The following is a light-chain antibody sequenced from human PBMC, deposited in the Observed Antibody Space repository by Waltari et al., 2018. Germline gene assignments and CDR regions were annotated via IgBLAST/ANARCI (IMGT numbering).Light chain of an antibody. CDR3: NSYTSRTNVV. Sequence: QSVLTQSASVSGSPRQSIAISCTGTRGDVGAHNYVPWYQQHPGKSPQLIIYDVSKRPSGLSNRISASKSGNTASLTIPGLHADDEAHYSRNSYTSRTNVVFGGGTKLTVL. CDR1: RGDVGAHNY. V-gene: IGLV2-14*03. CDR2: DVS. J-gene: IGLJ2*01.